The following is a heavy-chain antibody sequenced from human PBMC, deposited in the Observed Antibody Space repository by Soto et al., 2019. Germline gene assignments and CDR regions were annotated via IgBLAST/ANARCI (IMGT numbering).Heavy chain of an antibody. CDR2: INPGNANT. CDR3: ARVDGAY. V-gene: IGHV1-3*05. D-gene: IGHD2-2*03. CDR1: GYTFSSYA. J-gene: IGHJ4*02. Sequence: QVQLVQSGAEEKKPGXSVKVSCTTSGYTFSSYAIHWVRQAPGQGLEWMGWINPGNANTKNSQKFQGRVTITSDTSASTAYMELSSLTSEDTAVYYCARVDGAYWGQGTLVTVSS.